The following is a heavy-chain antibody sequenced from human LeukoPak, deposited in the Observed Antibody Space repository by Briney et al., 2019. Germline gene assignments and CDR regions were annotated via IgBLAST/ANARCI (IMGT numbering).Heavy chain of an antibody. J-gene: IGHJ5*02. Sequence: QAGRSLRLSCAASGFTFSSYAKHWVRQAPGKGLEWVTVISYDGSNKYYADSMKGRFTISRDNSKNSLYLQMNSLRAEDTAVYYCARAGVVWFGEFDPWGQGTLVTVSS. CDR3: ARAGVVWFGEFDP. D-gene: IGHD3-10*01. V-gene: IGHV3-30*04. CDR1: GFTFSSYA. CDR2: ISYDGSNK.